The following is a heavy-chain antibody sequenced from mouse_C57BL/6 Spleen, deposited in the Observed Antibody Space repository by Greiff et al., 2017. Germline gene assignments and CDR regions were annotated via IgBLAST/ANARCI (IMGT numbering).Heavy chain of an antibody. V-gene: IGHV14-2*01. CDR2: IDPEDGDT. D-gene: IGHD1-1*02. CDR3: ARSRGCYGFAY. CDR1: GFNIKDYY. Sequence: VQLQQSGAELVKPGASVKLSCTASGFNIKDYYMHWVKQRPEQGLEWIGRIDPEDGDTKYAPKFQGKATLTADTSSNTAYLQLSSLTSEDTAVYYGARSRGCYGFAYWGQGTLVTVSA. J-gene: IGHJ3*01.